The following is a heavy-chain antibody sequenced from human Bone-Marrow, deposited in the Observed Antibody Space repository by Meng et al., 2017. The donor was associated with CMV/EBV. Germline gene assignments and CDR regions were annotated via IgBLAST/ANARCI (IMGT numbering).Heavy chain of an antibody. V-gene: IGHV4-31*03. D-gene: IGHD2-15*01. J-gene: IGHJ3*02. CDR1: GGYISSGGYY. CDR2: IYYSGST. Sequence: SETLSLTCTVSGGYISSGGYYWSWIRQHPGKGLEWIGYIYYSGSTYYNPSLKSRVIISIDTSKNQFSLKLSSVTAADTAVYYCARALSRGRAFDIWGQGTMVTVSS. CDR3: ARALSRGRAFDI.